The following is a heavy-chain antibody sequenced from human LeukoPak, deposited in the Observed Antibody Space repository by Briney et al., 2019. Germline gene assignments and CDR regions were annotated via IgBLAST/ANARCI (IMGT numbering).Heavy chain of an antibody. Sequence: ASVKVSCKASGYTFTSYGISWVRQAPGQGLEWMGWISAYNGNTNYAQKLQGRVTMTTDTSTSTAYMELRSLRSDGTAVYYCARTFYYDPPFDYWGQGTLVTVSS. CDR1: GYTFTSYG. CDR3: ARTFYYDPPFDY. CDR2: ISAYNGNT. V-gene: IGHV1-18*01. D-gene: IGHD3-22*01. J-gene: IGHJ4*02.